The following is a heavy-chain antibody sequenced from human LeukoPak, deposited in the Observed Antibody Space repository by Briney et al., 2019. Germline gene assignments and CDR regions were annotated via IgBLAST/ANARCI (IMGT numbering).Heavy chain of an antibody. V-gene: IGHV3-48*01. CDR1: GFTLSSHN. D-gene: IGHD2-2*01. CDR3: ARDLGYCSSTSCRAGDY. CDR2: IRSSSSTI. J-gene: IGHJ4*02. Sequence: PGGSLTLSCAASGFTLSSHNMNWVRQAPGKALERVSYIRSSSSTIYYADSVKGRFTISRDNAKNSLYLQMHSLRAEDTAVYYCARDLGYCSSTSCRAGDYWGQGTLVTVSS.